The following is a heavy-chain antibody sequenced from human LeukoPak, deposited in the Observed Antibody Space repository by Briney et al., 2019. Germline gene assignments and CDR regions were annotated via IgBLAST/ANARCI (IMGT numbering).Heavy chain of an antibody. CDR2: ISSSSSYI. D-gene: IGHD5-12*01. V-gene: IGHV3-21*01. J-gene: IGHJ3*02. CDR1: GFTFSSYS. CDR3: ARSYSGYAFDAFDI. Sequence: GGSLRLSCAASGFTFSSYSMNWVRQAPGKGLEWVSSISSSSSYIYYADSVKGRFTTSRDNAKSSLYLQMNSLRAEDTAVYYCARSYSGYAFDAFDIWGRGTMVTVSS.